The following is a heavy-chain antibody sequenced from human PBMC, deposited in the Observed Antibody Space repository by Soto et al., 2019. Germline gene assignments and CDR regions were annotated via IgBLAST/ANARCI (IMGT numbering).Heavy chain of an antibody. CDR3: VKGDFHFDDSGYFYLFES. Sequence: PGGSLRLSCAASGFTFSSYAMSWVRQAPGKGLEWVSGISGSGDGRYYADSVKGRFTISRDKSKNTVFLQMKGLSADDTAIYYCVKGDFHFDDSGYFYLFESWGKGTLVTVS. J-gene: IGHJ4*02. CDR1: GFTFSSYA. CDR2: ISGSGDGR. V-gene: IGHV3-23*01. D-gene: IGHD3-22*01.